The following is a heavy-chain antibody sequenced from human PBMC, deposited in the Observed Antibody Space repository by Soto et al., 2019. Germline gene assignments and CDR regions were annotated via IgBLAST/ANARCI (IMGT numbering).Heavy chain of an antibody. D-gene: IGHD6-13*01. CDR2: INPNSGGT. Sequence: GASVKVSGKASGYTFTGYYMHWVRQAPGQGLEWMGWINPNSGGTNYAQKFQGWVTMTRDTSISTAYMELSRLRSDDTAVYYCATGSAAGPGHYYYYGMDVWGQGTTVTVSS. CDR3: ATGSAAGPGHYYYYGMDV. V-gene: IGHV1-2*04. CDR1: GYTFTGYY. J-gene: IGHJ6*02.